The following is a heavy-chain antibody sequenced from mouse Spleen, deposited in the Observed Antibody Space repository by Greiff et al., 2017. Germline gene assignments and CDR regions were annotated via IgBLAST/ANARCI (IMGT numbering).Heavy chain of an antibody. J-gene: IGHJ4*01. CDR1: GFTFSDYG. Sequence: EVKLVESGGGLVKPGGSLKLSCAASGFTFSDYGMHWVRQAPEEGLEWVAYISSGSSTIYYADTVKGRFTISRDNAKNTLFLQMTSLRSEDTAMYYCAVTGTEAMDYWGKGTSVTVSS. D-gene: IGHD4-1*01. CDR3: AVTGTEAMDY. CDR2: ISSGSSTI. V-gene: IGHV5-17*01.